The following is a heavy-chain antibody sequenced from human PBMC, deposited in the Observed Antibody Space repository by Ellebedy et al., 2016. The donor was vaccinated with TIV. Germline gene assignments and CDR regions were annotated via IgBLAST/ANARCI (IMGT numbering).Heavy chain of an antibody. CDR3: ARGVGISYDSSGYYGY. J-gene: IGHJ4*02. Sequence: ASVKVSCKGSGYSFTSYAMHWVRQAPGQRLEWMGWFIAGNGNTKYSKKFQGRVTMTRDTSANTAYMELRSLRSDDTAVYYCARGVGISYDSSGYYGYWGQGTLVTVSS. V-gene: IGHV1-3*01. CDR2: FIAGNGNT. D-gene: IGHD3-22*01. CDR1: GYSFTSYA.